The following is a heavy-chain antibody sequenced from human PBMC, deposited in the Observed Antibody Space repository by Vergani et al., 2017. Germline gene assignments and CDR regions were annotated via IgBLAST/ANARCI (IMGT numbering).Heavy chain of an antibody. V-gene: IGHV3-30*03. CDR2: ISYDGSNK. CDR1: GFTFSSYG. D-gene: IGHD6-13*01. J-gene: IGHJ6*02. Sequence: QVQLVESGGGVVQPGRSLRLSCAASGFTFSSYGMHWVRQAPGKGLEWVAVISYDGSNKYYADSVKGRFTISRDNSKNTLYLQMNSLRAEDTAVYYCARIFSSWGGMDVWGQGTTVTVSS. CDR3: ARIFSSWGGMDV.